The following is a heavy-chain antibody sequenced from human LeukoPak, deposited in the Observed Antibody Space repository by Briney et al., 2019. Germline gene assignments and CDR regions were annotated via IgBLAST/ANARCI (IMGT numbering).Heavy chain of an antibody. V-gene: IGHV4-39*01. CDR1: GGSISSDSYY. D-gene: IGHD2-2*01. Sequence: PSETLSLTCTVSGGSISSDSYYWGWIRQPPGKELEWIGTIYYSGSTNYNPSLKSRVTISVDTSKNQFSLKLSSVTAADTAVYYCARHKGYCSSTSCYYYYGMDVWGQGTTVTVSS. CDR2: IYYSGST. CDR3: ARHKGYCSSTSCYYYYGMDV. J-gene: IGHJ6*02.